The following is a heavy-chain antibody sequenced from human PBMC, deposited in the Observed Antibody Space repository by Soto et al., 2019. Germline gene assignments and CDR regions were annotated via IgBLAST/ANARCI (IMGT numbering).Heavy chain of an antibody. CDR2: IIPIFGTA. CDR1: GGNCSSYS. J-gene: IGHJ6*02. D-gene: IGHD3-3*01. V-gene: IGHV1-69*13. Sequence: SVKASWRASGGNCSSYSMRWVRQPPGQGLEWMGGIIPIFGTANYAQKFQGRVTITADESTSTAYMELSSLRSEDTAVYYCARGGEVYYGMDVWGQGTTATESS. CDR3: ARGGEVYYGMDV.